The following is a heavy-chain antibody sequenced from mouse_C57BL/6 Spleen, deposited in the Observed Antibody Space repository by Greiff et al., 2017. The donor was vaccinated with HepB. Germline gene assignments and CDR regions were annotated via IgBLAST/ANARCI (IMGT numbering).Heavy chain of an antibody. J-gene: IGHJ1*03. CDR2: ISSGSSTI. CDR3: ARAYYSNHWYFDV. V-gene: IGHV5-17*01. D-gene: IGHD2-5*01. Sequence: EVHLVESGGGLVKPGGSLKLSCAASGFTFSDYGMHWVRQAPEKGLEWVAYISSGSSTIYYADTLKGRFTISRDNANNTLFLQMTSLRSEDTAMYYCARAYYSNHWYFDVWGTGTTVTVSS. CDR1: GFTFSDYG.